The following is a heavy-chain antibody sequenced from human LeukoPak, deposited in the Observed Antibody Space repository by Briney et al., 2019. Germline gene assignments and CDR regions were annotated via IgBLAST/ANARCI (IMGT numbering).Heavy chain of an antibody. CDR1: GGSISSYY. CDR2: IYYSGST. Sequence: SETLSLTCTVSGGSISSYYWSWIRQPPGKGLEWIGYIYYSGSTNYNPSLESRVTISVDTSKNQFSLKLSSVTAADTAVYYCASGTYYYFDFWGQGALVTVSS. V-gene: IGHV4-59*01. CDR3: ASGTYYYFDF. J-gene: IGHJ4*02. D-gene: IGHD6-13*01.